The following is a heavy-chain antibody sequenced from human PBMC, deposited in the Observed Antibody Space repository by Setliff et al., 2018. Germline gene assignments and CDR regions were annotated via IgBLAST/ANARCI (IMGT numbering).Heavy chain of an antibody. CDR3: AFRTYAFDI. V-gene: IGHV4-59*01. CDR2: IYYTGST. Sequence: SETLSLTCTVSGASISSYYWSWIRQSPGKGLEWIGDIYYTGSTNYNPSLNSRVTISIDTAKKQFSLRLSSVTAADTAVYYRAFRTYAFDIWGQGTKVTVSS. CDR1: GASISSYY. J-gene: IGHJ3*02.